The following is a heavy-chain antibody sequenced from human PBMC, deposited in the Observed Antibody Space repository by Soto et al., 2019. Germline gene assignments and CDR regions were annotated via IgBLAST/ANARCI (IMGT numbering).Heavy chain of an antibody. CDR2: IVLLLNIA. Sequence: QVQLVQSGAEVKKPGSSVKVSCESSGGTFSNDIITWVRQAPGQGLEWMGRIVLLLNIANYAQKFQGRVTITADKSTGRAYMELNSLTSEDTAAYYCVKNSPLGSTFSGYDGIDSWGQGTLVTVSS. V-gene: IGHV1-69*02. D-gene: IGHD5-12*01. CDR3: VKNSPLGSTFSGYDGIDS. J-gene: IGHJ4*02. CDR1: GGTFSNDI.